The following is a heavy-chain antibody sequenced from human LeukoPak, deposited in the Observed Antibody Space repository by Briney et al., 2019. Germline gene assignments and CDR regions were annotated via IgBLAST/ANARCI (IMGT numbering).Heavy chain of an antibody. V-gene: IGHV3-30*19. D-gene: IGHD5-24*01. CDR2: IAYDGSNK. Sequence: GGSLRLSCAASGFTFSSYGMHWVRQAPGKGLEWVAFIAYDGSNKYYADSVKGRFTISRDNSKNTMFLQMNGLRAEDTAVYYCASQDGYNLRETYYLDYWGQGTLATVSS. J-gene: IGHJ4*02. CDR3: ASQDGYNLRETYYLDY. CDR1: GFTFSSYG.